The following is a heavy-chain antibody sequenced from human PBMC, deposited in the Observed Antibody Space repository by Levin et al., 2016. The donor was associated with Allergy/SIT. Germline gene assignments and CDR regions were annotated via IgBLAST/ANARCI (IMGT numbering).Heavy chain of an antibody. CDR2: ISGSGGST. V-gene: IGHV3-23*01. Sequence: GGSLRLSCAASGFTFSSYAMSWVRQAPGKGLEWVSAISGSGGSTYYADSVKGRFTISRDNSKDTLYLQMNSLRAEDTAVYYCANGRMHTSGWYVPTGGNYWGQGSLVTVSS. CDR1: GFTFSSYA. CDR3: ANGRMHTSGWYVPTGGNY. J-gene: IGHJ4*02. D-gene: IGHD6-19*01.